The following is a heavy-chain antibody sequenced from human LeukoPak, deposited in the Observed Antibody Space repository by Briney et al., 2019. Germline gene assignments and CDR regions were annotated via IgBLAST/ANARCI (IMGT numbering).Heavy chain of an antibody. CDR1: GGSFSGYD. CDR3: ARGSPPYGDYVGSFDY. D-gene: IGHD4-17*01. J-gene: IGHJ4*02. V-gene: IGHV4-34*01. Sequence: SETLSLTCAVYGGSFSGYDWSWIRQPPGQGLEWIGEINHSGSTNYNPSLKSRVTISVDTSKNQFSLKLSSVTAADTAVYYCARGSPPYGDYVGSFDYWGQGTLVTVSS. CDR2: INHSGST.